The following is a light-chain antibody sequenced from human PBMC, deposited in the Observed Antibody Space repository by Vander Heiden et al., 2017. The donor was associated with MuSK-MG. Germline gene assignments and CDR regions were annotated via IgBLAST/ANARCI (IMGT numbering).Light chain of an antibody. CDR1: QSISSY. J-gene: IGKJ1*01. CDR2: AAS. V-gene: IGKV1-39*01. Sequence: DIQMTQSPSSLSASVGDRVTITCRASQSISSYLNWYQQKPGKAPKLLIYAASSLQSGVPSRFTGSGSGTDFTLTISSLQPEDFTTYYCQQRASTPSTSGQATKVEIK. CDR3: QQRASTPST.